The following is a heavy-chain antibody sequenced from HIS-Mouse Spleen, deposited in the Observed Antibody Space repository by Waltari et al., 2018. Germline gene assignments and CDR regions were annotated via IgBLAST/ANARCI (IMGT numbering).Heavy chain of an antibody. CDR1: GFPFSSYG. CDR2: ISYDGGNK. V-gene: IGHV3-30*18. J-gene: IGHJ4*02. Sequence: QVQLVESGGGGVQPGRSLRLSCAASGFPFSSYGMHWVRQAPGKGLGWVAVISYDGGNKYYADSVKGRFTISRDNSKNTLYLQMNSLRAEDTAVYYCAKDKHHAFDYWGQGTLVTVSS. CDR3: AKDKHHAFDY.